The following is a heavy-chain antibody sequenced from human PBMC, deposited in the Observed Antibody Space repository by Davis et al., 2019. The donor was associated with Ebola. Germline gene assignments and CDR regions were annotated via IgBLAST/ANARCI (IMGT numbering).Heavy chain of an antibody. CDR3: ASRLAYCSGGSCH. CDR2: IYYDGSTE. CDR1: GFTFSNYG. Sequence: GGSLRLSCAASGFTFSNYGMNWVRQAPGKGLEWVAVIYYDGSTEFYADSVKGRFTVSRDNAKNSLFLQMNTLRDEDTAVYYCASRLAYCSGGSCHWGQGTLVTVSS. D-gene: IGHD2-15*01. V-gene: IGHV3-33*01. J-gene: IGHJ4*02.